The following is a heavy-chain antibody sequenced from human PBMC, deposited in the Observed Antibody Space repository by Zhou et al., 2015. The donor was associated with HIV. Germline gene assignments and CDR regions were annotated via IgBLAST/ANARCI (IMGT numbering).Heavy chain of an antibody. CDR2: IIPIFGTA. Sequence: QVQLVQSGAEVKKPGSSVKVSCKASGGTFSSYAISWVRQAPGQGLEWMGGIIPIFGTANYAQKFQGRVTITADESTSTAYMELSSLRSEDTAVYYCARSYYYGSGSYYLWFDPWGQGTLVTVSS. V-gene: IGHV1-69*01. CDR3: ARSYYYGSGSYYLWFDP. D-gene: IGHD3-10*01. J-gene: IGHJ5*02. CDR1: GGTFSSYA.